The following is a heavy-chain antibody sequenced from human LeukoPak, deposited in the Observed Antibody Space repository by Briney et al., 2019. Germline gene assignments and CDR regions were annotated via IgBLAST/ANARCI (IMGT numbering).Heavy chain of an antibody. CDR2: ISYDGSNK. CDR1: GFTFSSYA. D-gene: IGHD4-17*01. Sequence: GGSLRLSCAASGFTFSSYAMHWVRQAPGKGLEWVAAISYDGSNKYYADSVKGRFTISRDNSKNTLYLQMNSLGAEDTAVYYCARALRTHFDYWGQGTLVTVSS. V-gene: IGHV3-30-3*01. J-gene: IGHJ4*02. CDR3: ARALRTHFDY.